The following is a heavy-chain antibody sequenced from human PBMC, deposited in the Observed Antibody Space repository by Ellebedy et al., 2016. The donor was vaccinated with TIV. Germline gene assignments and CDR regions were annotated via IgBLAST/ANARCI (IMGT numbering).Heavy chain of an antibody. J-gene: IGHJ2*01. Sequence: MPSETLSLTCSASSGSLTNHFWSWIRQPPGKGLEWIASIYYTGSANYNPSLKSRVTTSVDTSKNQISLTLMTSVSAADTVVYYCARVAITAAVGGGYFDLWGRGTLVTVSS. CDR3: ARVAITAAVGGGYFDL. D-gene: IGHD6-13*01. CDR2: IYYTGSA. CDR1: SGSLTNHF. V-gene: IGHV4-59*11.